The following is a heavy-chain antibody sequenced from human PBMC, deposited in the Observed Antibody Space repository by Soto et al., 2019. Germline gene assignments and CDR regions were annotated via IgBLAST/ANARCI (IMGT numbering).Heavy chain of an antibody. CDR2: IYYSGST. CDR1: GGSISSGGYY. Sequence: SETLSLTCTVSGGSISSGGYYWSWIRQHPGKGLEWIGYIYYSGSTYYNPSLKSRVTISVDKSKNQFSLKLSSVTAADTAVYYCARVGWLFPDNWFAPWGQGTLVTVSS. CDR3: ARVGWLFPDNWFAP. D-gene: IGHD2-21*01. J-gene: IGHJ5*02. V-gene: IGHV4-31*03.